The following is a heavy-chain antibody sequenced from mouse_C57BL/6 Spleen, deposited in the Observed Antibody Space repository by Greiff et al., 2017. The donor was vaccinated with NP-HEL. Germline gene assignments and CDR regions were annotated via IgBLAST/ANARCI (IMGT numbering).Heavy chain of an antibody. CDR3: ASLWDYAMDY. J-gene: IGHJ4*01. D-gene: IGHD1-1*02. CDR2: LYPGSGST. CDR1: GYTFTSYW. V-gene: IGHV1-55*01. Sequence: VQLQQSGAELVKPGASVKMSCKASGYTFTSYWITWVKQRPGQGLEWIGALYPGSGSTNYNEKFKSKATLTVDTSSSPAYMQLSSLTSEDSAVYYCASLWDYAMDYWGQGTSVTVSS.